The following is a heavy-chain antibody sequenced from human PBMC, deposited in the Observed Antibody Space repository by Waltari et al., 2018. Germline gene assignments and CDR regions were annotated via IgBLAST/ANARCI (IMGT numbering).Heavy chain of an antibody. CDR1: GGTFSSYA. J-gene: IGHJ4*02. V-gene: IGHV1-69*13. CDR3: ARGDSSSPPDY. CDR2: LIPIFGTA. D-gene: IGHD6-6*01. Sequence: QVQLVQSGAEVKKPGSSVKVSCKASGGTFSSYAISWVRQAPGQGLEWMGGLIPIFGTANSAQKFQGRVTITADESTITAYMELSSLVSEDTAVYSCARGDSSSPPDYWGQGTLVTVSS.